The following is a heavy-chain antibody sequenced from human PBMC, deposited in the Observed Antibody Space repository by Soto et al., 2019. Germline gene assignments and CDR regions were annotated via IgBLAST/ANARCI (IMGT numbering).Heavy chain of an antibody. CDR2: IYYSWST. V-gene: IGHV4-39*01. CDR1: GGSISSSSYY. J-gene: IGHJ3*02. Sequence: SETLSLTCTVSGGSISSSSYYWGWIRQPPGKGLEWIVNIYYSWSTYYNPSLKSRVTISVDTSKNQFSLKLSSVTAADTAVYYCARHVNPWAQGAFDIWGQGTMVTV. CDR3: ARHVNPWAQGAFDI. D-gene: IGHD7-27*01.